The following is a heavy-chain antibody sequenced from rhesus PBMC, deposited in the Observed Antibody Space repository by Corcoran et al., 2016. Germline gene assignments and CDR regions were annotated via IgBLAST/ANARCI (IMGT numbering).Heavy chain of an antibody. J-gene: IGHJ4*01. D-gene: IGHD3-3*01. Sequence: QVQLQESGPGVVKPSETLSLTCAVSGGSFSGYYWGWIHQPPGKGLEWIGYISGSSGGTDYNPSLKSRVTISTDTSKNQFSLKLGSVTAADTAVYYCASGIWTGYYNFLDYWGQGVLVTVSS. CDR3: ASGIWTGYYNFLDY. CDR1: GGSFSGYY. V-gene: IGHV4-165*01. CDR2: ISGSSGGT.